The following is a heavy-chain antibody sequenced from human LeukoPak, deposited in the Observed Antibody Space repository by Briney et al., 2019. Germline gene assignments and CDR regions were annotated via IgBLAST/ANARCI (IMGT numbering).Heavy chain of an antibody. CDR3: TQGGYANYAAYY. D-gene: IGHD4/OR15-4a*01. J-gene: IGHJ4*02. CDR2: FSASGGST. CDR1: GFTFSSYA. V-gene: IGHV3-23*01. Sequence: GGSLRLSCAASGFTFSSYAMSWVRQAPGKGLEWVSGFSASGGSTYYADSVKGRFTISRDNSKNTLYVQMNSLRAEDTAVYYCTQGGYANYAAYYWGQGTLVTVSS.